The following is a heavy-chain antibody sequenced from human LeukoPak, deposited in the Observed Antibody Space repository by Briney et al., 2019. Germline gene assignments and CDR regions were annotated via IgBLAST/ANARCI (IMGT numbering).Heavy chain of an antibody. CDR1: GDSFSSYY. D-gene: IGHD3-10*01. CDR2: IYISGSI. J-gene: IGHJ3*02. Sequence: SETLSLTCTVSGDSFSSYYWSWVRQTAAKGLEWIGRIYISGSINYNPSLKSRVTISVDTSKNQFSLKLSSVTAADTAVYYCARGAPYYYGSGSPLGAFDIWGQGTMVTVSS. CDR3: ARGAPYYYGSGSPLGAFDI. V-gene: IGHV4-4*07.